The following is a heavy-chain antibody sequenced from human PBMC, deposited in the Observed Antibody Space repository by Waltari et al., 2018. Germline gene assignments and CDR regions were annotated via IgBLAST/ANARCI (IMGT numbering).Heavy chain of an antibody. D-gene: IGHD3-3*01. J-gene: IGHJ5*02. Sequence: QVQLVESGGGLVKPGGSLRLSCAASGFTFSDYYMSWIRQAPGKGLEWGSYSSSSGSTIYYADSVKGRFTISRDKAKNSLYLQMNSLRAEDTAVYYCARQFRVVMECDPWGQGTLVTVSS. CDR1: GFTFSDYY. V-gene: IGHV3-11*04. CDR3: ARQFRVVMECDP. CDR2: SSSSGSTI.